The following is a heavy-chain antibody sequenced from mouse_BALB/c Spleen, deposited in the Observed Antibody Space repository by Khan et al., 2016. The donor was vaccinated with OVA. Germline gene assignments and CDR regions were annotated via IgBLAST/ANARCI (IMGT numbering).Heavy chain of an antibody. Sequence: DLVKPGASVKLSCKASGYTFTSYWINWIKQRPGQGLECIGRIAPGSGSTYYNEIFKGKATLTVDTSSSTAYIQLSSLSSEDSAVYCGARENDYGNSYYAMDYWGQGTSVTVSS. J-gene: IGHJ4*01. CDR2: IAPGSGST. D-gene: IGHD2-1*01. CDR1: GYTFTSYW. V-gene: IGHV1S41*01. CDR3: ARENDYGNSYYAMDY.